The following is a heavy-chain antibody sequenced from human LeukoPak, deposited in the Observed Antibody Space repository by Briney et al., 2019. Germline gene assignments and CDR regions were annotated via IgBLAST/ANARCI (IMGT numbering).Heavy chain of an antibody. D-gene: IGHD5-12*01. V-gene: IGHV1-2*02. CDR1: GYTFTGYY. J-gene: IGHJ5*02. CDR3: ARDRGYDKLYNWFDP. CDR2: ITAYNGGT. Sequence: ASVKVSCKASGYTFTGYYMHWVRQAPGQGLEWMGWITAYNGGTNYAQKFQGRVTMTRDTSISTAYMELSRLRSDDTAVYYCARDRGYDKLYNWFDPWGQGTLVTVSS.